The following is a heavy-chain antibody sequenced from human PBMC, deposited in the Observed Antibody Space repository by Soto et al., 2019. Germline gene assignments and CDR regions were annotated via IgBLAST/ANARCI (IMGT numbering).Heavy chain of an antibody. J-gene: IGHJ5*02. D-gene: IGHD1-26*01. CDR3: ASYSGSYFPVGHDR. CDR2: IKQDGTEI. Sequence: GGSLRLSCVASGFTFSSYWMSWARQAPGGGLEWVANIKQDGTEIHYVESVKGRFTIFRDNAKKSLYLQMNSLRAEDTAVYFCASYSGSYFPVGHDRWGQGTLVTVSS. CDR1: GFTFSSYW. V-gene: IGHV3-7*01.